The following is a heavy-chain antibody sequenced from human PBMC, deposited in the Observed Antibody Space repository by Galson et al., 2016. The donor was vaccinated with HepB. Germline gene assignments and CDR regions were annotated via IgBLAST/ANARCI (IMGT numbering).Heavy chain of an antibody. V-gene: IGHV2-5*02. CDR1: GFSLSTSGVG. CDR2: IYWDGDK. CDR3: AHFSSGWYSVGGALDI. J-gene: IGHJ3*02. Sequence: PALVKPTQTLTLTCTFSGFSLSTSGVGVGWIRQPPGKALEWLALIYWDGDKHYSPSLRSRLTITKDTSENQVVLTMTNMDPVDTGIYYCAHFSSGWYSVGGALDIWGQGTIVTVSS. D-gene: IGHD6-19*01.